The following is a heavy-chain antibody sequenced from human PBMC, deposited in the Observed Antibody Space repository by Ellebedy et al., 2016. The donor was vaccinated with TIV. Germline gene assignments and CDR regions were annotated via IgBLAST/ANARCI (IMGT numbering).Heavy chain of an antibody. Sequence: PRGSLRLSCAASGFTFDDYAMHWVRQAPGKGLEWVSGISWNSGTIDYADSVKGRFTISRDNAKNCLYLQMNSLRAEDTALYYCSKGPTSMIMRGCFDPWGQGTLVTVSS. D-gene: IGHD5-18*01. CDR1: GFTFDDYA. V-gene: IGHV3-9*01. CDR3: SKGPTSMIMRGCFDP. CDR2: ISWNSGTI. J-gene: IGHJ5*02.